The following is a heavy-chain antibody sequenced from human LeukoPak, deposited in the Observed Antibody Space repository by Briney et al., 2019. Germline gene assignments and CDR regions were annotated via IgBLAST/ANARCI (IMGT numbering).Heavy chain of an antibody. CDR2: IYTSGST. Sequence: SETLSPTCTVSGGSISSGSYYWSWIRQPAGKGLEWIGRIYTSGSTNYNPSLKSRVTISVDTSKNQFSLKLSSVTAADTAVYYCARGGYDFWSGYFDYWGQGTLVTVSS. J-gene: IGHJ4*02. CDR3: ARGGYDFWSGYFDY. V-gene: IGHV4-61*02. CDR1: GGSISSGSYY. D-gene: IGHD3-3*01.